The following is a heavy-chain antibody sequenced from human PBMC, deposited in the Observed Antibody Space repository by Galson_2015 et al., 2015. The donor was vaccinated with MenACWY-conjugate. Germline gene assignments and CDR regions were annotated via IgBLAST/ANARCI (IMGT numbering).Heavy chain of an antibody. D-gene: IGHD2-21*02. CDR2: VRENGDL. J-gene: IGHJ1*01. Sequence: ENLSVTCTGFVASTTSTYWSWFRQPPGEGLEWVAYVRENGDLKDNPPCKSRVTISVDKSKNQFSLDLSSVTAADTAVYYCARRLRSDCYCFQHWGQGTLVTVSS. CDR3: ARRLRSDCYCFQH. V-gene: IGHV4-59*12. CDR1: VASTTSTY.